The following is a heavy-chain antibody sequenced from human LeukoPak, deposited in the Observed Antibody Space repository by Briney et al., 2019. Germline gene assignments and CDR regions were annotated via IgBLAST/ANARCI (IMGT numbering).Heavy chain of an antibody. Sequence: SETLSLTCAVYGGSFSGYYWSWIRQPPGKGLEWIGEINHSGSTNYNPSLKSRVTISVDTSKNQFSLKLSSVTAADTAVYYCARQGIMVRGVVGNWFDPWGQRTLVTVAS. J-gene: IGHJ5*02. CDR2: INHSGST. V-gene: IGHV4-34*01. CDR1: GGSFSGYY. CDR3: ARQGIMVRGVVGNWFDP. D-gene: IGHD3-10*01.